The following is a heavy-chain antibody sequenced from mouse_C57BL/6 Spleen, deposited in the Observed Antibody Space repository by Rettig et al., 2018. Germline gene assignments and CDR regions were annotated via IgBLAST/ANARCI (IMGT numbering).Heavy chain of an antibody. Sequence: QVQLKESGPGLVAPSQSLSITCTVSGFSLTSYGVDWVRQSPGKGLEWLGVIWGVGSTNYNSALKSRLSISKDNSKSQVFLKMNSLQTDDTAMYYCASASDSSGYAMDYWGQGTSVTVSS. V-gene: IGHV2-6*01. D-gene: IGHD3-2*02. CDR1: GFSLTSYG. J-gene: IGHJ4*01. CDR2: IWGVGST. CDR3: ASASDSSGYAMDY.